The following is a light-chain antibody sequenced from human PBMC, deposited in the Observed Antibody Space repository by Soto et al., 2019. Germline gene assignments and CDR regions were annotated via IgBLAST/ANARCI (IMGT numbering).Light chain of an antibody. CDR2: NTN. V-gene: IGLV8-61*01. CDR1: SGPVFTSSY. CDR3: LLYLGGGIWV. J-gene: IGLJ3*02. Sequence: QTVVTQEPSFSVSPGGTVTLTCGLSSGPVFTSSYPNWYQQTPGQAPRTLIFNTNTRSSGVPDRFSGPILGDKAALTITGAQADDDSYYYCLLYLGGGIWVFGGGTKVTVL.